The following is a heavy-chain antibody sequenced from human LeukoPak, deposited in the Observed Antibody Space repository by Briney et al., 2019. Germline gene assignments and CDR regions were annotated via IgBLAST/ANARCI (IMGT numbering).Heavy chain of an antibody. CDR3: ARGYCSGGSCYRFDY. CDR1: GYTFTGYY. D-gene: IGHD2-15*01. CDR2: INPNSGGT. J-gene: IGHJ4*02. V-gene: IGHV1-2*02. Sequence: GASVKVSCKASGYTFTGYYMHWVRQAPGQGLEWMGWINPNSGGTNYAQKFQGRVTMTRDTSISTAYMALSRLRSDDTAVYYCARGYCSGGSCYRFDYWGQGTLVTVSS.